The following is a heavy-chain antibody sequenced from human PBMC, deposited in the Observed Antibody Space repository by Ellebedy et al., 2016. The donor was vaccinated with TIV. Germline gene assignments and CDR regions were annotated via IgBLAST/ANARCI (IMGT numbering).Heavy chain of an antibody. J-gene: IGHJ4*02. V-gene: IGHV3-7*03. CDR2: IKEDGSEK. Sequence: GGSLRLXXEASGFSFSTYWLNWVRQAPGKGLEWVAHIKEDGSEKYYVDSVKGRFTISRDNSKNTLYLQMNSLRGEDTAVYYCARGGDITIFGVVPPFDYWGQGTRVTVSS. CDR1: GFSFSTYW. CDR3: ARGGDITIFGVVPPFDY. D-gene: IGHD3-3*01.